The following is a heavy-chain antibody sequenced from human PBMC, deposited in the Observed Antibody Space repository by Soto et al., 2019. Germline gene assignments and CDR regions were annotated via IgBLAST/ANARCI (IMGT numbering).Heavy chain of an antibody. V-gene: IGHV4-39*01. CDR2: IHYHFNA. D-gene: IGHD3-9*01. CDR1: DDSINSDKYY. J-gene: IGHJ4*02. CDR3: ARLEGLATFSYYFAF. Sequence: ETLSLTCYVSDDSINSDKYYWGSIRQPPGKGLEWIGSIHYHFNAYYNPSLQTRVTITLDNSKSLFSLHSHSVTAAGSVVHFSARLEGLATFSYYFAFWGPGALVTVSS.